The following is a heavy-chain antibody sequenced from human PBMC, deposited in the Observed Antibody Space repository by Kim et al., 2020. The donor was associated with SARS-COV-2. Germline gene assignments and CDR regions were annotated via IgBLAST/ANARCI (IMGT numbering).Heavy chain of an antibody. CDR2: ISYDGSNK. J-gene: IGHJ6*02. CDR3: AKDTYYGSGSYYVPRYYYYGMDV. Sequence: GGSLRLSCAASGFTFSSYGMHWVRQAPGKGLEWVAVISYDGSNKYYADSVKGRFTISRDNSKNTLYLQMNSLRAEDTAVYYCAKDTYYGSGSYYVPRYYYYGMDVWGQGTTVTVSS. V-gene: IGHV3-30*18. CDR1: GFTFSSYG. D-gene: IGHD3-10*01.